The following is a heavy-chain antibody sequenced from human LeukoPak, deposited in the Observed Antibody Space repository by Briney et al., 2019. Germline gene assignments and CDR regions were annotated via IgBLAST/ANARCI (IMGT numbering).Heavy chain of an antibody. V-gene: IGHV4-59*01. CDR2: IYYSGST. CDR3: ARGADILTGYWSEKNYNWFDP. D-gene: IGHD3-9*01. J-gene: IGHJ5*02. CDR1: GGSISSYY. Sequence: SGTLSLTCTVSGGSISSYYWSWIRQPPGKGLEWIGYIYYSGSTNYNPSLKSRVTISVDTSKNQFSLKLSSVTAADTAVYYCARGADILTGYWSEKNYNWFDPWGQGTLVTVSS.